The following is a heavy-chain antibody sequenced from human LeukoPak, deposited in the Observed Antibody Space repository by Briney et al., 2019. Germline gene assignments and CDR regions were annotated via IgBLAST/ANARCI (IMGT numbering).Heavy chain of an antibody. D-gene: IGHD1-14*01. CDR2: IYYSGST. CDR1: GFTFSDYY. CDR3: AREPGNTGHFDY. Sequence: GSLRLSCAASGFTFSDYYMSWIRQPPGKGLEWIGYIYYSGSTSYNPSLKSRVTISVDRSRNQFSLNLNSVTAADTAVYYCAREPGNTGHFDYWGQGNLVTVSS. J-gene: IGHJ4*02. V-gene: IGHV4-59*01.